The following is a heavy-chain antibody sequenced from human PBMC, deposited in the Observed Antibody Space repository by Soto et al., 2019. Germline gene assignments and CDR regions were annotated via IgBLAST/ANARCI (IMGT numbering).Heavy chain of an antibody. CDR2: IWYDGSNK. J-gene: IGHJ4*02. CDR3: ARDDYDSSGYYYVDY. D-gene: IGHD3-22*01. Sequence: QVQLAESGGGVVQPGRSLRLSCAASGFTFSSYGMHWVRQAPGKGLEWVAVIWYDGSNKYYADSLKGRFTISRDNSKKTLYLQVNSLRAEDTAVYFCARDDYDSSGYYYVDYWGQGTLVTVSS. CDR1: GFTFSSYG. V-gene: IGHV3-33*01.